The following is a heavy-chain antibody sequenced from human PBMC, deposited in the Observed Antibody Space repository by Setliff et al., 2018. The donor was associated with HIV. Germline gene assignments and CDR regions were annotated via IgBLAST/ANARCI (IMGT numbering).Heavy chain of an antibody. V-gene: IGHV1-24*01. D-gene: IGHD6-13*01. CDR3: ATDPGYSSTWFSESFQH. CDR1: GYTLTELS. Sequence: ASVKVSCKLSGYTLTELSIHWVRQAPGKGLEWMANFDPEDGETFYAQKFQGRLTMTEDTSTDTAYMELSSLRSDDTAMYYCATDPGYSSTWFSESFQHWGQGTVVTVSS. CDR2: FDPEDGET. J-gene: IGHJ1*01.